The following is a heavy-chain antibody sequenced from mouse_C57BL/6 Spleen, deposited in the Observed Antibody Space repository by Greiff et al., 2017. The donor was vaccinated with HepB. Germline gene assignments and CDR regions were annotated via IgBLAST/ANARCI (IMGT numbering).Heavy chain of an antibody. D-gene: IGHD2-1*01. V-gene: IGHV14-1*01. CDR1: GFNIKDYY. Sequence: VQLQQSGAELVRPGASVKLSCTASGFNIKDYYMHWVKQRPEQGLEWIGRIDPEDGDTEYAPKFQGKATMTADTSSNTAYLQLSSLTSEDTAVYYCTSYGNPSYAMDYWGQGTSVTVSS. J-gene: IGHJ4*01. CDR3: TSYGNPSYAMDY. CDR2: IDPEDGDT.